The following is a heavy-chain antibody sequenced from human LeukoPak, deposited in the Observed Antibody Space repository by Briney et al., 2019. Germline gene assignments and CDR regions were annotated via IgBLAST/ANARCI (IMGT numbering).Heavy chain of an antibody. CDR3: ARTQYSGSSDYYMDV. J-gene: IGHJ6*03. D-gene: IGHD6-6*01. CDR1: GGSISSYY. CDR2: FYTSGST. V-gene: IGHV4-4*07. Sequence: PSETLSLTYTVSGGSISSYYWSWIRQPAGKGLQWLGRFYTSGSTNYNPSLKSRVTMSVDTSKNQVSLKLTSVTAADTAVYYCARTQYSGSSDYYMDVWGKGTTVTVSS.